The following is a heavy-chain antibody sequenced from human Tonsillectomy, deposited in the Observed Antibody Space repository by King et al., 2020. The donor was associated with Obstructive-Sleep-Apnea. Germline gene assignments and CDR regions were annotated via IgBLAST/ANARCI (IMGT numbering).Heavy chain of an antibody. D-gene: IGHD5-24*01. V-gene: IGHV3-33*01. CDR2: IWYDGSNK. Sequence: VQLVESGGGVVQPGRSLRLSCAASGFTFSSYGMHWVRRAPGKGLEWVAVIWYDGSNKYYGDSVKGRFTLSRDNSKNTLYLQMNSLRAEDTAVYYCARGDGYNHDAFDIWGQGTMVTVSS. CDR3: ARGDGYNHDAFDI. J-gene: IGHJ3*02. CDR1: GFTFSSYG.